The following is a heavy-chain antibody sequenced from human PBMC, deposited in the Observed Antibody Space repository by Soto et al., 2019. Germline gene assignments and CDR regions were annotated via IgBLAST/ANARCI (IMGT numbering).Heavy chain of an antibody. Sequence: QVPLQESGPGLVKPSETLSLSCTVSGGSISSYYWSWIRQTPEQGLEWIGYVNDNWGSNYNPSLTRRVATSLDTSKSQFALKLTSVTATDTGVYCCVRQGFGALHGLVDVWCQGTTVTVSS. CDR2: VNDNWGS. D-gene: IGHD3-10*01. CDR1: GGSISSYY. CDR3: VRQGFGALHGLVDV. V-gene: IGHV4-59*08. J-gene: IGHJ6*02.